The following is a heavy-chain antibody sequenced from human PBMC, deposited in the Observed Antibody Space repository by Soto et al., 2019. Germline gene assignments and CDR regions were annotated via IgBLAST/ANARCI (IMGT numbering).Heavy chain of an antibody. J-gene: IGHJ6*02. D-gene: IGHD6-19*01. V-gene: IGHV3-7*03. Sequence: GGSLRLSCAASGFTFSSYWMSWVRQAPGKGLEWVANIKQDGSEKYYVDSVKGRFTISRDNAKNSLYLKMNSLRAEDTAVYYCARSSIAVAVGGYYYYYGMDVWGQGTTVTVSS. CDR2: IKQDGSEK. CDR1: GFTFSSYW. CDR3: ARSSIAVAVGGYYYYYGMDV.